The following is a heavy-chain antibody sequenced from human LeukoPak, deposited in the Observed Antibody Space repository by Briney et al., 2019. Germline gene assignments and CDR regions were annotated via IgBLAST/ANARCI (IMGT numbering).Heavy chain of an antibody. V-gene: IGHV3-48*03. CDR3: TRDDNSASTWAYFHH. CDR2: ISSSGSSI. CDR1: GFTFSSYA. J-gene: IGHJ1*01. D-gene: IGHD5-24*01. Sequence: GGSLRLSCAASGFTFSSYAMSWVRQAPGKGLEWISYISSSGSSIYYADSVKGRFTISGDNAKNSLYLQMNSLRAEDTAVYYCTRDDNSASTWAYFHHWGQGTLVTVSS.